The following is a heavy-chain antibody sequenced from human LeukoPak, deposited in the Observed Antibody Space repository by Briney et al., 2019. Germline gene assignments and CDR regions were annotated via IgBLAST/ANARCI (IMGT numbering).Heavy chain of an antibody. CDR2: IGIAGNT. J-gene: IGHJ3*02. CDR3: AREGSLSSSDAFDI. D-gene: IGHD6-6*01. CDR1: GFTFCNYE. V-gene: IGHV3-13*01. Sequence: GGSLRLSCAASGFTFCNYEMHWVRLVLGKGLEGVSAIGIAGNTFYAGSVKGRFTISRENAKNSFHLQMNSLGAGDTAVYYCAREGSLSSSDAFDIWGQGTMVTVSS.